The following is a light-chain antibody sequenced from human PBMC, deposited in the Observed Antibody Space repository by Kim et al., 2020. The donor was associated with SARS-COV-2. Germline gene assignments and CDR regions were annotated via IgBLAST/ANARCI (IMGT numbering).Light chain of an antibody. J-gene: IGKJ1*01. CDR3: QQYDGSPRT. CDR1: QSVSSSY. Sequence: SPGERDPLACRASQSVSSSYLAWYQQKPGQAPRLLIYGTSIRATAIPDRFSGSGSGTDFTLTISRLEPEDFAVYYCQQYDGSPRTFGQGTKVDIK. V-gene: IGKV3-20*01. CDR2: GTS.